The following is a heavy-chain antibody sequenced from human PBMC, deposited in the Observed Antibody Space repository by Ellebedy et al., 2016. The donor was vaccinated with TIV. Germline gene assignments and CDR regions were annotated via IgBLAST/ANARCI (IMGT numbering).Heavy chain of an antibody. CDR2: ISYDGSNK. Sequence: GGSLRLSXAASGFTFSSYAMHWVRQAPGKGLEWVAVISYDGSNKYYADSVKGRFTISRDNSKNTLYLQMNSLRAEDTAVYYCARDGGYDSPRDAFDIWGQGTMVTVSS. D-gene: IGHD3-22*01. J-gene: IGHJ3*02. CDR3: ARDGGYDSPRDAFDI. V-gene: IGHV3-30-3*01. CDR1: GFTFSSYA.